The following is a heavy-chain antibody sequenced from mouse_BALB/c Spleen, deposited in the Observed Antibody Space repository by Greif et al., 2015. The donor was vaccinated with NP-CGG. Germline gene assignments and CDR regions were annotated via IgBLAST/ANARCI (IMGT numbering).Heavy chain of an antibody. J-gene: IGHJ2*01. CDR2: IDPANGNT. V-gene: IGHV14-3*02. CDR3: ARIHYYGYGDY. D-gene: IGHD1-2*01. CDR1: GFNIKDTY. Sequence: EVKLMESGAELVKPGASVKLSCTASGFNIKDTYMHWVKQRPEQGLEWIGRIDPANGNTKYDPKFQGKATITADTSSNTAYLQLSSLTSEDTAVYYCARIHYYGYGDYWGQGTTLTVSS.